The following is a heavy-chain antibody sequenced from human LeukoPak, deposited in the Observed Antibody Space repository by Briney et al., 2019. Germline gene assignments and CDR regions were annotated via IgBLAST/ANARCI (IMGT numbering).Heavy chain of an antibody. D-gene: IGHD2-15*01. Sequence: GGSLRLSCAASGFTFSSYAMSWVRQAPGKGLEWVSAISGSGGNTYYADSVKGRFTISRDNSQNTLYLQMDSLRAEDTAVYYCAKQRSEVVVAATNYWGQGTLVTVSS. CDR1: GFTFSSYA. V-gene: IGHV3-23*01. J-gene: IGHJ4*02. CDR3: AKQRSEVVVAATNY. CDR2: ISGSGGNT.